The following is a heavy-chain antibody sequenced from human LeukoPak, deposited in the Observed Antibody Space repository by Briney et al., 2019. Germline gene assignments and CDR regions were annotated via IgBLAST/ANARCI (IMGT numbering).Heavy chain of an antibody. Sequence: SETLSLTCAVYGGSFSGYYWSWIRQPPGKGLEWIGEINHSGSTNYNPSLKSRVTISVDTSKNQFSLKLSSVTAADTAVYYCARRSINSNEYYFDYWGQGTLVTVSS. CDR3: ARRSINSNEYYFDY. J-gene: IGHJ4*02. D-gene: IGHD3-3*02. CDR1: GGSFSGYY. V-gene: IGHV4-34*01. CDR2: INHSGST.